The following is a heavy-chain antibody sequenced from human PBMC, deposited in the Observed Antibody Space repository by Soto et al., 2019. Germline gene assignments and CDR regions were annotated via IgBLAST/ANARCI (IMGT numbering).Heavy chain of an antibody. D-gene: IGHD2-21*01. V-gene: IGHV5-51*01. J-gene: IGHJ4*01. CDR1: GYSFTNYW. Sequence: GESLKISCNGSGYSFTNYWICWVRQMPGKGLEWMGIIYPGDSDTRYSPSFQGQVTISADKSISTAYLQWSSLKASDTAMYHCARLTNIFDFDYWGHGTLVTVSS. CDR3: ARLTNIFDFDY. CDR2: IYPGDSDT.